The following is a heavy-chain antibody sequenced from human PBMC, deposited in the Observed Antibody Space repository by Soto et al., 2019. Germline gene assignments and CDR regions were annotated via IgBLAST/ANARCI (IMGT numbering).Heavy chain of an antibody. J-gene: IGHJ4*02. V-gene: IGHV3-30*18. CDR3: AKASGGSSWTTDY. D-gene: IGHD6-13*01. Sequence: QVQLVESGGGVVQPGRSLRLSCAASGFTFSSYGMHWVRQAPGKGLEWVAVISYDGSNKYYADSVKGRFTISRDNSKNTLYLEMNSLRAEDTAVYYCAKASGGSSWTTDYWGQGTLVTVSS. CDR2: ISYDGSNK. CDR1: GFTFSSYG.